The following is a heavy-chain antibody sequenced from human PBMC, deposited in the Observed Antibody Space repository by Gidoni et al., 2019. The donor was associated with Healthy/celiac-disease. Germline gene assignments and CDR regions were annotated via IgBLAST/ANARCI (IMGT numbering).Heavy chain of an antibody. J-gene: IGHJ6*03. CDR2: TRKKANSYTT. D-gene: IGHD3-3*01. CDR1: GFPFSDHY. V-gene: IGHV3-72*01. Sequence: EVQLGESGGGLVQPGGSLRLSCAASGFPFSDHYMDWVGQAPGKGLEVVGRTRKKANSYTTAFAASVKGRFTISRDDSKNSLYLQMNSLKTEDTAVYYCARGATYYYFWSGYYYYYYYYMDVWGKGTTVTVSS. CDR3: ARGATYYYFWSGYYYYYYYYMDV.